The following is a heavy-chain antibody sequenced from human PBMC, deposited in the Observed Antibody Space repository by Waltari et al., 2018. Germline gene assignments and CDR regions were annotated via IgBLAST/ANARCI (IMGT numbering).Heavy chain of an antibody. Sequence: QVQLVQSGAEVKKPGSSVKVSCKASGGTFSSYAISWVRQAPGKGLEWMGGVSPILGIANYAQKFQGRVTITADESTSTAYMELSSLRSEDTAVYYCARVRGGGYDRDAFDIWGQGTMVTVSS. J-gene: IGHJ3*02. CDR1: GGTFSSYA. D-gene: IGHD5-12*01. CDR2: VSPILGIA. CDR3: ARVRGGGYDRDAFDI. V-gene: IGHV1-69*04.